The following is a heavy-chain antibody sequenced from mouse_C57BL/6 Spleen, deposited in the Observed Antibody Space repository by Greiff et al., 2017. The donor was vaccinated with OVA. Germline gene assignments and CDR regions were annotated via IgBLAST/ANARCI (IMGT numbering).Heavy chain of an antibody. V-gene: IGHV1-69*01. Sequence: VQLQQPGAELVMPGASVKLSCKASGYTFTSYWMHWVKQRPGQGLEWIGEIDPSDSYTNYNQKFKGKSTLTVDKSSSTAYMQLSSLTSEDSAVYYGARCDYGSSSWFAYWGQGTLVTVSA. CDR3: ARCDYGSSSWFAY. D-gene: IGHD1-1*01. J-gene: IGHJ3*01. CDR1: GYTFTSYW. CDR2: IDPSDSYT.